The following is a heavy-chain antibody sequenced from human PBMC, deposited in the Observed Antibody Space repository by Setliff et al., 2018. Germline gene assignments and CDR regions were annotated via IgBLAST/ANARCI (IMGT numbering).Heavy chain of an antibody. D-gene: IGHD6-25*01. Sequence: GESLKISCKASGYTFSNYWIAWVRQMPGKGLEWMGIIYPGDSHTRYSPSFQGQVTISADKSILTAFLQWTYLKASDSAMYYCARLGRNNSAPPGDYWGQGTLVTVSS. V-gene: IGHV5-51*01. CDR1: GYTFSNYW. J-gene: IGHJ4*02. CDR2: IYPGDSHT. CDR3: ARLGRNNSAPPGDY.